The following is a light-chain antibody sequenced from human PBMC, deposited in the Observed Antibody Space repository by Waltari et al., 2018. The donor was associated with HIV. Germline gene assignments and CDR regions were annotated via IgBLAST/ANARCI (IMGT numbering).Light chain of an antibody. J-gene: IGLJ2*01. Sequence: SYELTQPPSVSVSPGQTAEITCFGDELPSQSGHWYQQKPGQAPVLVIYKDRKRAPGIPWRISCSTSRESGTPALRGGQAEDEAYYYCQSTDSSGTHVVFGGGTKLTVL. CDR2: KDR. V-gene: IGLV3-25*03. CDR1: ELPSQS. CDR3: QSTDSSGTHVV.